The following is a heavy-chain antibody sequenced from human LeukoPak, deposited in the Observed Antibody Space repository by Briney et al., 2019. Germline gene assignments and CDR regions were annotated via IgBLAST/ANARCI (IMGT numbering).Heavy chain of an antibody. CDR2: IKQDGREK. J-gene: IGHJ4*02. V-gene: IGHV3-7*01. D-gene: IGHD6-13*01. Sequence: GGSLRLSCAGSGFTFSSYWMSWIRQAPGKGLEWVANIKQDGREKHYVDSVKGRFTISRDNAKNSLYLQMKSLRAEDTAIYYCTRDEAAATDWGQGTLVTVSS. CDR1: GFTFSSYW. CDR3: TRDEAAATD.